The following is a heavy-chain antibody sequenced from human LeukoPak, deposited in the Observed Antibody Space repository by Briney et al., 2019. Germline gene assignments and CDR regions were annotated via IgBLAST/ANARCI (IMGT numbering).Heavy chain of an antibody. CDR3: ARRLVYYYDSSGPPDY. Sequence: SETLSLTCAVSGYSISSGYYWGWIRQPPGKGLEWIGSIYHSGSTYYNPSLKSRVTISVDTSKNQFSLKLSSVTAADTAVYYCARRLVYYYDSSGPPDYWGQGTLVTVSS. V-gene: IGHV4-38-2*01. CDR2: IYHSGST. D-gene: IGHD3-22*01. J-gene: IGHJ4*02. CDR1: GYSISSGYY.